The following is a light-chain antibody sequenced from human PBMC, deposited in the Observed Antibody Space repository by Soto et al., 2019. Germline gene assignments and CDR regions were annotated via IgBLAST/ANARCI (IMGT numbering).Light chain of an antibody. J-gene: IGKJ2*01. V-gene: IGKV1-39*01. CDR1: QSISVH. CDR3: QQSYITSYT. CDR2: AAS. Sequence: DIQMTQSPSSLSASVRDTVTITCRASQSISVHLNWYQQKPGEVPKLLIYAASNLQSGVPSRFSGSGSETDFALTISSLQPEDCVTYYCQQSYITSYTFGQGTRLESK.